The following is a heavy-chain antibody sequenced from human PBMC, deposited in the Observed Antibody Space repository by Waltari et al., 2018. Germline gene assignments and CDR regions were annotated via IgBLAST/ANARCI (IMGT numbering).Heavy chain of an antibody. CDR3: ARDAPLYSTGWGYDY. J-gene: IGHJ4*02. CDR2: IKGDGSKE. CDR1: GLTFSESW. V-gene: IGHV3-7*01. D-gene: IGHD6-19*01. Sequence: EVHLVESGGGLVQPGGSLRLSCTASGLTFSESWMSWVRQAPGKGPEWGADIKGDGSKEYYVESVRGRFTISRDNAKNSLYLQMSSLRVEDTAVYYCARDAPLYSTGWGYDYWGQGILVTVSS.